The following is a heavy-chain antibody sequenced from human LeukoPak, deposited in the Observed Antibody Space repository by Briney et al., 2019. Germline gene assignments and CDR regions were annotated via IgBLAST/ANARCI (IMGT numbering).Heavy chain of an antibody. V-gene: IGHV1-69*13. J-gene: IGHJ3*02. CDR1: GGPFSSYA. CDR2: IIPIFGTA. Sequence: SVKVSCKASGGPFSSYAISWVRQAPGQGLEWMGGIIPIFGTANYAQKFQGRVTITADESTSTAYMELSSLRSEDTAVYYCARGQGIQPTDAFDIWGQGTMVTVSS. D-gene: IGHD5-18*01. CDR3: ARGQGIQPTDAFDI.